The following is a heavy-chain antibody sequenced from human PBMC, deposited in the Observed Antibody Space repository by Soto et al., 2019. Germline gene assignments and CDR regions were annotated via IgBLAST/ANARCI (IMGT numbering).Heavy chain of an antibody. CDR1: GFTFSSYA. V-gene: IGHV3-23*01. D-gene: IGHD6-6*01. Sequence: EVQLLESGGGLVQPGGSLRLSCAASGFTFSSYAMSWVRQAPGKGLEWVSAISGSGGSTYYADSVKGRFTISRDNSKNSLYLQMNSLSAEETAVYYCAKDGGRYSSSLVYSFDYWGQGTLVTVSS. CDR3: AKDGGRYSSSLVYSFDY. CDR2: ISGSGGST. J-gene: IGHJ4*02.